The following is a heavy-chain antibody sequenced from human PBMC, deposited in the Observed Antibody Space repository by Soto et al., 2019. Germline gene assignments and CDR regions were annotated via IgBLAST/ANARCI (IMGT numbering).Heavy chain of an antibody. CDR1: GFTFSSYV. CDR2: ISSNGGST. Sequence: EVQLVESGGGLVQPGGSLRLSCAASGFTFSSYVMHWVRQAPGKGLEYVSSISSNGGSTYYANSVKGRFTISRDNSKNTLYLQMGSLRAEDTAVYYCARHKGAMDVWGKGTTVTVSS. J-gene: IGHJ6*03. V-gene: IGHV3-64*01. CDR3: ARHKGAMDV.